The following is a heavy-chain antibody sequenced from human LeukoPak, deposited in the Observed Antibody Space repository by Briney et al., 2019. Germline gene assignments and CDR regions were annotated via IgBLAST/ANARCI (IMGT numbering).Heavy chain of an antibody. CDR3: AKDRDWNYVGNYFDY. D-gene: IGHD1-7*01. V-gene: IGHV3-23*01. J-gene: IGHJ4*02. Sequence: GGSLRLSCAASGFTFSSYAMSWVRQAPGKGLEWVSANSGSGGSTYYADSVKGRFTISRDNSKNTQYLQMNSLRAEDTAVYYCAKDRDWNYVGNYFDYWGQGTLVTVSS. CDR1: GFTFSSYA. CDR2: NSGSGGST.